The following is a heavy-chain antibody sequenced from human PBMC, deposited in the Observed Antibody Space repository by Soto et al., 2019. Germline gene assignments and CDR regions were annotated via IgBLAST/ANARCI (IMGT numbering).Heavy chain of an antibody. Sequence: LSLTCSVSGAGVTSVENYWSWLRQPPGKGLEWLGYIYDSGVTSYTPALKSRVTLSLNRPNNLVPITLRSVTAADTAVYFCLRDLAHGSNGNVWGHGTLVTVSS. V-gene: IGHV4-30-4*08. J-gene: IGHJ3*01. CDR3: LRDLAHGSNGNV. CDR2: IYDSGVT. D-gene: IGHD3-10*01. CDR1: GAGVTSVENY.